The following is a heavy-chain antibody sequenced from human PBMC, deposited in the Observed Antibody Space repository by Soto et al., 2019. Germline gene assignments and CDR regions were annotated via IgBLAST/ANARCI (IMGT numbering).Heavy chain of an antibody. J-gene: IGHJ4*02. CDR3: ARLAFRMATMRINFDY. V-gene: IGHV4-39*01. Sequence: QLQLQESGPGLVKPSETLSLTCSVSGDSISSESYYWGWIRQPPGKGLEWIGNLYHNGNTYYNPSLKSRVTISADTSKNQFSLEVTSVTAADTAVYYCARLAFRMATMRINFDYWGQGTQVTVAT. D-gene: IGHD2-15*01. CDR2: LYHNGNT. CDR1: GDSISSESYY.